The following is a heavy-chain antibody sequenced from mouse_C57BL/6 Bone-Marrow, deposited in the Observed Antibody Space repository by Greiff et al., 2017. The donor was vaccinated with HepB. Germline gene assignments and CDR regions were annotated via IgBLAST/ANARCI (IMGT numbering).Heavy chain of an antibody. Sequence: EVHLVESGGDLVKPGGSLKLSCAASGFTFSSYGMSWVRQTPDKRLEWVATISSGGSYTYYPDSVKGRFTISRENAKNTLYLQMSSLKSEDTAMYYCARLYYSRGDYWGQGTTLTVSS. CDR1: GFTFSSYG. V-gene: IGHV5-6*01. D-gene: IGHD2-12*01. CDR3: ARLYYSRGDY. CDR2: ISSGGSYT. J-gene: IGHJ2*01.